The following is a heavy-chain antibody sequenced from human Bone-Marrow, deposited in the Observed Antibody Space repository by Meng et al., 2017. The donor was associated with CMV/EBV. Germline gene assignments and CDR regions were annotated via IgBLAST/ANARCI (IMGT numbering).Heavy chain of an antibody. D-gene: IGHD6-13*01. CDR1: GFTFSSYG. Sequence: GESLKISCAASGFTFSSYGMHWVRQAPGKGLEWVAFIRYDGSNKYYADSVKGRFTISRDNSKNTLYLQMNSLRAEDTAVYYCARERSSTGMDWGQGTLVTVSS. V-gene: IGHV3-30*02. J-gene: IGHJ4*02. CDR2: IRYDGSNK. CDR3: ARERSSTGMD.